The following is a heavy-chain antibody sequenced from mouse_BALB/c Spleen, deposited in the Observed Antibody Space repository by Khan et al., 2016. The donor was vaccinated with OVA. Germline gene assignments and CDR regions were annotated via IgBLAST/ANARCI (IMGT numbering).Heavy chain of an antibody. Sequence: QVQLQQSGAELANPGASVKMSCKSSGYTFSVYWIYWLKQRPGQGLEWIGYINPSSGYSDYNQRFTDKATLTADKSSTTAYMQLSSLTSEDSGVYFWARRSVYGDLWYFEVWGAGTTVTVS. D-gene: IGHD2-13*01. CDR1: GYTFSVYW. J-gene: IGHJ1*01. CDR2: INPSSGYS. V-gene: IGHV1-7*01. CDR3: ARRSVYGDLWYFEV.